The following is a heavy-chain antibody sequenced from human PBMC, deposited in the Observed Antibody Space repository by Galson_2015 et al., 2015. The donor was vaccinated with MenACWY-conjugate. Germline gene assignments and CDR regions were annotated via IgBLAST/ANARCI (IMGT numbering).Heavy chain of an antibody. CDR2: IWHDGSKT. J-gene: IGHJ4*02. D-gene: IGHD1-26*01. V-gene: IGHV3-33*01. CDR3: FAINSGIDY. CDR1: GFTFSSYT. Sequence: SLRLSCAASGFTFSSYTMHWVRQAPGKGLEWVAVIWHDGSKTYYADSVKGRFTISRDNSKNTAYLQMNSLRAEDTAMYYCFAINSGIDYWGQGTLVTVSS.